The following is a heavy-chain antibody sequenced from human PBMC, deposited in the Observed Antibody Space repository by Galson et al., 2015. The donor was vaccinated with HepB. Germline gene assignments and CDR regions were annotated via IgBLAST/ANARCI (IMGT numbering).Heavy chain of an antibody. Sequence: SLRLSCAASGFTFSSYAMGWVRQAPGEGLEGVSGIDGSGDSTFYADSVKGRFTITRDNSKNTLYLQMNCLRAEDTALYYCAKPYSRLVHNWGQGTLVTVSS. CDR1: GFTFSSYA. V-gene: IGHV3-23*01. CDR3: AKPYSRLVHN. D-gene: IGHD6-13*01. J-gene: IGHJ4*02. CDR2: IDGSGDST.